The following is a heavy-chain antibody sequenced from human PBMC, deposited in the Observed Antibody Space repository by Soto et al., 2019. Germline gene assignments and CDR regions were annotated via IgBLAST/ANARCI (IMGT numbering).Heavy chain of an antibody. CDR2: IYYSGST. J-gene: IGHJ4*02. Sequence: SETLSLTCTFSGGSISSSSYYWGWIRQPPGKGLEWIGSIYYSGSTYYNPSLKSRVTISVDTSKNQFSLKLSSVTAADTAVYYCARVIGITMVRGVIPRGGYFDYWGQGTLVTVSS. CDR3: ARVIGITMVRGVIPRGGYFDY. V-gene: IGHV4-39*01. CDR1: GGSISSSSYY. D-gene: IGHD3-10*01.